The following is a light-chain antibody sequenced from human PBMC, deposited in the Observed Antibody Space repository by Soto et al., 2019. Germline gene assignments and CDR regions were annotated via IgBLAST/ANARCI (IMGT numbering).Light chain of an antibody. Sequence: IQMAQSPSSLSASVGDRVTITCRASQGIGNDVGWFQQKPGKAPKLLIYAASTLQSGVPSRFSGSGSGTDFTLTISSLQPEDVATYYCQKYDSAPWTFGQGTKVEIK. J-gene: IGKJ1*01. CDR1: QGIGND. CDR3: QKYDSAPWT. V-gene: IGKV1-27*01. CDR2: AAS.